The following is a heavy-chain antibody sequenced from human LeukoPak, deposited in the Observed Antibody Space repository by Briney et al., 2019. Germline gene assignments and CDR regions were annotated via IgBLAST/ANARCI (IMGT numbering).Heavy chain of an antibody. Sequence: GGSLRLSCAASGFTFSSYWMSWVRQAPGKGQEWASAISGSGGSTYYADSVKGRFTISRDNSKNTLYLQMNSLRAEDTAVYYCAKGGTLDYGVFDYWGQGTLVTVSS. J-gene: IGHJ4*02. CDR1: GFTFSSYW. CDR2: ISGSGGST. D-gene: IGHD4-17*01. CDR3: AKGGTLDYGVFDY. V-gene: IGHV3-23*01.